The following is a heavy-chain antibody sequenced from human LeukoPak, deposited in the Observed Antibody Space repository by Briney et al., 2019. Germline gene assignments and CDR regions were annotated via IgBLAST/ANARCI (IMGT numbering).Heavy chain of an antibody. CDR2: ISSSSSYI. J-gene: IGHJ4*02. Sequence: GGSLRLSCAASGFTFSSYSMNWVRQAPGKGLGWVSPISSSSSYIYYADSVKGRFTISRDNAKNSLYLQMNSLRAEDTAVYYCARKVSSSWYYFDYWGQGTLVTVSS. D-gene: IGHD6-13*01. CDR3: ARKVSSSWYYFDY. CDR1: GFTFSSYS. V-gene: IGHV3-21*01.